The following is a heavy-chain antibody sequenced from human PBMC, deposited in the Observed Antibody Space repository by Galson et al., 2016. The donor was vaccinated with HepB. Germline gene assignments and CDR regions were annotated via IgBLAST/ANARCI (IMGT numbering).Heavy chain of an antibody. CDR2: TYYRSKWYN. V-gene: IGHV6-1*01. CDR3: AREENTWNDAAHFDY. Sequence: CAISGDSVSNSSAAWNWIRQSPSRGLEWLGRTYYRSKWYNDYAVSVKSRITINPDTFQHHFSLHLKSVTPKDTAVYYCAREENTWNDAAHFDYWGQGTLVTVSS. J-gene: IGHJ4*02. D-gene: IGHD1-20*01. CDR1: GDSVSNSSAA.